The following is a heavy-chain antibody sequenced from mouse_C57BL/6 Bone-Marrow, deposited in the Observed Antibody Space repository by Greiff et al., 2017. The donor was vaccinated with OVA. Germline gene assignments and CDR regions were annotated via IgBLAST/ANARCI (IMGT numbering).Heavy chain of an antibody. Sequence: DVKLVESGGGLVQPGGSMKLSCAASGFTFSDAWMDWVRQSPEKGLEWVAEIRNKANNHATYYAESVKGRFTISRDDSKSSVYLQMNSLRAEDTGIYYCTSNWSYYYAMDYWGQGTSVTVSS. D-gene: IGHD4-1*02. CDR3: TSNWSYYYAMDY. J-gene: IGHJ4*01. V-gene: IGHV6-6*01. CDR2: IRNKANNHAT. CDR1: GFTFSDAW.